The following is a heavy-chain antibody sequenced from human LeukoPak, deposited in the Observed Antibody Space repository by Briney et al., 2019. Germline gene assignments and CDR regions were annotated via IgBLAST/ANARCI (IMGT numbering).Heavy chain of an antibody. V-gene: IGHV4-59*11. J-gene: IGHJ4*02. D-gene: IGHD3-16*01. Sequence: SETLSLTCTVAGASISSRYWSWIRRPPGRGLEWIGYVSHTRSPDYNLSLKGRVTISLDTSKNQLSLRLTSVTAADTAVYYCATEFTQGGGIFDDWGQGILVVVSS. CDR3: ATEFTQGGGIFDD. CDR2: VSHTRSP. CDR1: GASISSRY.